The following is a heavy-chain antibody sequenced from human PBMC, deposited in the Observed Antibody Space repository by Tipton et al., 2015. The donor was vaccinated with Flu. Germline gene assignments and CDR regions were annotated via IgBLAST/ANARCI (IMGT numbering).Heavy chain of an antibody. J-gene: IGHJ2*01. CDR2: IYYSGST. D-gene: IGHD6-13*01. CDR3: ARVSSSSSWSQDWYFDL. CDR1: GGSISSYY. Sequence: GSLRLSCTVSGGSISSYYWSWIRQPPGKGLEWIGYIYYSGSTNYNPSLKSRVTISVDTSKNQFSLKLSSVTAADTAVYYCARVSSSSSWSQDWYFDLWGRGTLVTVSS. V-gene: IGHV4-59*01.